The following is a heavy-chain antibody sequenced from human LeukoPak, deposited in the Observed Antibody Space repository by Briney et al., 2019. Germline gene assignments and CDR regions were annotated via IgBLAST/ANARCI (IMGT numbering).Heavy chain of an antibody. V-gene: IGHV1-18*01. J-gene: IGHJ4*02. CDR3: ARPLGIETMLYWD. D-gene: IGHD2-8*01. CDR2: ISAYNGNT. CDR1: GYTFTSYG. Sequence: ASVKVSCKASGYTFTSYGISWVRQAPGQGLEWMGWISAYNGNTNYAQKLQGRVTMTTDTSTSTACMELRSLRSDDTAVHYCARPLGIETMLYWDWGQGTLVTVSS.